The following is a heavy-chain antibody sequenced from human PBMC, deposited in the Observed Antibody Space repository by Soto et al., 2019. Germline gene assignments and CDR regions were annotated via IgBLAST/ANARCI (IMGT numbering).Heavy chain of an antibody. J-gene: IGHJ6*02. CDR2: IYHSGST. Sequence: SETLSLTCAVSGGSINSSNWWSWVRQRPGKGLEWIGEIYHSGSTNYNPSLKSRVTISVDKSKNQFSLKLSSVTAADTAVYYCARDTGESGMDVWGQGTTVTVSS. V-gene: IGHV4-4*02. D-gene: IGHD1-26*01. CDR1: GGSINSSNW. CDR3: ARDTGESGMDV.